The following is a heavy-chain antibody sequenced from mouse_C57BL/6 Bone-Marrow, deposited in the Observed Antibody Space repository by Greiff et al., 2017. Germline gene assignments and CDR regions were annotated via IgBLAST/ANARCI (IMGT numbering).Heavy chain of an antibody. J-gene: IGHJ4*01. CDR3: TNPSMDY. Sequence: EVQLQQSGAELVRPGASVKLSCTASGFNIKDDYMHWVKQRPEQGLEWIGWIDPENGDTEYASKFQGKATITADTSSNTAYLQLSSLTSEDTAVYYCTNPSMDYWGQGTSATVSS. V-gene: IGHV14-4*01. CDR2: IDPENGDT. CDR1: GFNIKDDY.